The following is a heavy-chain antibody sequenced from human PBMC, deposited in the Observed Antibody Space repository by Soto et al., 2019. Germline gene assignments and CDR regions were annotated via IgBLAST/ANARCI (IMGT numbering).Heavy chain of an antibody. CDR3: AREMAYYYDSSGYYRVFDY. CDR2: INPSGGST. D-gene: IGHD3-22*01. CDR1: GYTFTSYY. V-gene: IGHV1-46*01. J-gene: IGHJ4*02. Sequence: ASVKVSCKASGYTFTSYYMHWVRQAPGQGLEWMGIINPSGGSTSYAQKFQGRVTMTRDTSTSTVYMELSSLRSEDTAVYYCAREMAYYYDSSGYYRVFDYWGQGTLVTVYS.